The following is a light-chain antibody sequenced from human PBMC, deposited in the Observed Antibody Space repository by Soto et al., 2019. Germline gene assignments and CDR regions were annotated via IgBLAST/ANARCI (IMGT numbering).Light chain of an antibody. CDR3: QQYNSYWT. Sequence: IQMTQSPSSLSASVGDRITITCRASQGIESDLSWYQQRPGKAPKLLIYKASSLESGVPSRFSGSGSGTEFTLTISNLQPDDFATYYCQQYNSYWTFGQGTKVDIK. CDR2: KAS. V-gene: IGKV1-5*03. J-gene: IGKJ1*01. CDR1: QGIESD.